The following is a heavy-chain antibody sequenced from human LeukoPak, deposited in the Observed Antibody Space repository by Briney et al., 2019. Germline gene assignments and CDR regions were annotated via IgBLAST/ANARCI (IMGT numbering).Heavy chain of an antibody. CDR3: AREGGFYRPLDY. D-gene: IGHD6-25*01. CDR2: VHLDGRT. CDR1: GGSVSSTNW. J-gene: IGHJ4*02. V-gene: IGHV4-4*02. Sequence: WETLCLTCGVSGGSVSSTNWWTWIRQPPGKGLEWIGEVHLDGRTNFNPSLKSRLTMSVDLSENHVSLKLTSVTAADTAVYYCAREGGFYRPLDYSGQGAFVSASS.